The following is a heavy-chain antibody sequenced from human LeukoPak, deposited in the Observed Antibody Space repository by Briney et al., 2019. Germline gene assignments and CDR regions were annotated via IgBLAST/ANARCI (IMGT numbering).Heavy chain of an antibody. V-gene: IGHV4-39*07. CDR3: AKSITGTTRAFDI. Sequence: SETLSLTCTVSGGSISSNSDYWGWIRQPPGKGLEWIGEINHSGSTNYNPSLKSRVTISVDTSKNQFSLKLSSVTAADTAVYYCAKSITGTTRAFDIWGQGTMVTVSS. J-gene: IGHJ3*02. CDR1: GGSISSNSDY. CDR2: INHSGST. D-gene: IGHD1-20*01.